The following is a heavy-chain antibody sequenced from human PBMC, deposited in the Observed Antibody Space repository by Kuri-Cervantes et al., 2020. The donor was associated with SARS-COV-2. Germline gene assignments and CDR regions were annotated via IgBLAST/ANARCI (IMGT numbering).Heavy chain of an antibody. D-gene: IGHD3-22*01. J-gene: IGHJ4*02. CDR1: GGSVSSSSYY. CDR2: IYYTGSA. V-gene: IGHV4-39*01. CDR3: ACLSSGYNDVFDF. Sequence: GSLRLSCTVSGGSVSSSSYYWGWIRQPPGKGLEWIGSIYYTGSAYYNSSLKSRVTISVDTSKNQFSLKLSSMTAADTAVYYCACLSSGYNDVFDFWGQGMLVTVSS.